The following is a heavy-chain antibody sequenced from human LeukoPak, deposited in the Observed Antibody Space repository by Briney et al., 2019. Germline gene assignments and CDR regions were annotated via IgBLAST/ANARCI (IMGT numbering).Heavy chain of an antibody. CDR3: AKDPRRYSRTGGYFDY. D-gene: IGHD6-13*01. CDR1: RFTFSSYG. Sequence: GGSLRLSCAASRFTFSSYGMHWVRQAPGKGLEWVAFIRYDGSNKYYADSVKGRFTVSRDNSKNTLYLQMNSLRAEDTAVYYCAKDPRRYSRTGGYFDYWGQGTLVTVSS. J-gene: IGHJ4*02. V-gene: IGHV3-30*02. CDR2: IRYDGSNK.